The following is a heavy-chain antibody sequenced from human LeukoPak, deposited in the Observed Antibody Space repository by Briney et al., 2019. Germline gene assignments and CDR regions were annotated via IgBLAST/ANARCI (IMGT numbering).Heavy chain of an antibody. J-gene: IGHJ4*02. CDR1: GDFISNNF. Sequence: PSETLSLTCTVSGDFISNNFWHWIRQPPGKGLEWIGYIYHSGSTYHNPSLKSRVSISVDMSKNQFSLKLSSVTAADTAVYYCARSSHSGTYAGGYWGQGTLVTVSS. D-gene: IGHD1-26*01. CDR3: ARSSHSGTYAGGY. CDR2: IYHSGST. V-gene: IGHV4-59*01.